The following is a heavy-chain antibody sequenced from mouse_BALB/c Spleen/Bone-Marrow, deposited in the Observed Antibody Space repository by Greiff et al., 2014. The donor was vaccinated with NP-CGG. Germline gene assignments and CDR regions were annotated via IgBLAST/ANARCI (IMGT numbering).Heavy chain of an antibody. CDR2: IYPGNSDT. CDR1: DYTFTSYR. V-gene: IGHV1-5*01. D-gene: IGHD2-10*01. J-gene: IGHJ1*01. Sequence: VQLQQSGTVLARPGASVKMSCKASDYTFTSYRMHWLKQRPGQGLEWIGAIYPGNSDTSYNQKFKGKAELTAVTSTSIAYMDLSSLTNEDSAVYYCTLAYFGQGDWFFDVWGAGTTVTVSS. CDR3: TLAYFGQGDWFFDV.